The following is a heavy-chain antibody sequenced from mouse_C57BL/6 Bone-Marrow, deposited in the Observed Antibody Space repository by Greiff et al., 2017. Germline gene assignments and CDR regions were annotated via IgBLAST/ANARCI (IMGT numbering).Heavy chain of an antibody. D-gene: IGHD2-14*01. CDR2: IYPGSGNT. CDR1: GYTFTDYY. J-gene: IGHJ1*03. Sequence: VQLVESGAELVRPGASVKLSCKASGYTFTDYYINWVKQRPGQGLEWIARIYPGSGNTYYNEKFKGKATLTAEKSSSTAYLQLSSLTSEDSAVYFCARRRRYGHWYFDVWGTGTTVTVSS. CDR3: ARRRRYGHWYFDV. V-gene: IGHV1-76*01.